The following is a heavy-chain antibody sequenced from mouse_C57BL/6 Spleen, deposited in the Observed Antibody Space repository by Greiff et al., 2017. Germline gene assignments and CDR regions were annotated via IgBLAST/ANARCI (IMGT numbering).Heavy chain of an antibody. J-gene: IGHJ3*01. Sequence: QVQLQQSGAELVRPGASVTLSCKASGYTFTDYEMHWVKQTPVHGLEWIGAIDPETGGTAYNQKFKGKAILTADKSSSTAYMELRSLTSEDSAVYYCTRGSYVSHPAWFAYWGQGTLVTVSA. CDR2: IDPETGGT. D-gene: IGHD1-1*01. CDR3: TRGSYVSHPAWFAY. CDR1: GYTFTDYE. V-gene: IGHV1-15*01.